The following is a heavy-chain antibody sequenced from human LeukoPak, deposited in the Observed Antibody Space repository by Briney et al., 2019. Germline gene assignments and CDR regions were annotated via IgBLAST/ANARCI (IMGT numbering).Heavy chain of an antibody. CDR2: ISSSSSYI. CDR3: AKDSGHDYGDYVGTWYYYYMDV. D-gene: IGHD4-17*01. J-gene: IGHJ6*03. CDR1: GFTFSSYS. V-gene: IGHV3-21*01. Sequence: GGSLRLSCAASGFTFSSYSMNWVRQAPGKGLEWVSSISSSSSYIYYADSVKGRFTISRDNAKNSLYLQMNSLRAEDTAVYYCAKDSGHDYGDYVGTWYYYYMDVWGKGTTVTVSS.